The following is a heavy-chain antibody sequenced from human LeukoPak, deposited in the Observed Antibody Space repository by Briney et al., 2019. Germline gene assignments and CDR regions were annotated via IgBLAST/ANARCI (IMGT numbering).Heavy chain of an antibody. V-gene: IGHV1-2*02. J-gene: IGHJ4*02. D-gene: IGHD4-17*01. Sequence: ASVKVSCKASGYTFTGYYMHWVRQAPGQGLEWMGWINPNSGGTNYAQKFQGRVTMTRDTSISTAYMELSRLRSGDTAVYYCAREEAPDWARGYGDYYSDYWGQGTLVTVSS. CDR1: GYTFTGYY. CDR3: AREEAPDWARGYGDYYSDY. CDR2: INPNSGGT.